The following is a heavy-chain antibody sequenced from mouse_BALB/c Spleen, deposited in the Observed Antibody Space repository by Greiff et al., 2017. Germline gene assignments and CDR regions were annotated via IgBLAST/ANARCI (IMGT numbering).Heavy chain of an antibody. V-gene: IGHV14-3*02. J-gene: IGHJ4*01. D-gene: IGHD1-1*01. CDR2: IDPANGNT. CDR3: ASGPHYCGSSYVRAMDY. CDR1: GFNIKDTY. Sequence: VQLQQSGAELVKPGASVKLSCTASGFNIKDTYMHWVKQRPEQGLEWIGRIDPANGNTKYDPKFQGKATITADTSSNTAYLQLSSLTSEDTAVYYCASGPHYCGSSYVRAMDYWGQGTSVTVSS.